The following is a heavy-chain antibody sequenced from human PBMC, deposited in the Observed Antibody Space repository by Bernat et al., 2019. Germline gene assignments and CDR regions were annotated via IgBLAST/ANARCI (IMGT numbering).Heavy chain of an antibody. J-gene: IGHJ4*02. V-gene: IGHV1-3*05. CDR3: ARATGWEHKYFDY. CDR1: GYTFTSYA. CDR2: INAGNGNT. D-gene: IGHD1-26*01. Sequence: QVQLVQSGAEEKKPGASVKVSCKASGYTFTSYAMHWVRQAPGQRLEWMGWINAGNGNTKYSQKFQGRVTITRDTSASTAYMELSSLRSEDTAVYYCARATGWEHKYFDYWGQGTLVTVSS.